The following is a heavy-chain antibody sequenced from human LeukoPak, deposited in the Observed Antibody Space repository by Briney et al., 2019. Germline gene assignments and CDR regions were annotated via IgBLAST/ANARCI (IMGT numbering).Heavy chain of an antibody. V-gene: IGHV3-66*01. CDR1: GFTFSGSA. CDR3: ARAIQYRFDP. Sequence: GGSLRLSCAASGFTFSGSAMSWVRQAPGEGLEWVSVIYAAGNTYYADSVKGRFTISRDNSKNTLYLQMSSLRAEDTAVYYCARAIQYRFDPWGQGTLVTVSS. D-gene: IGHD2/OR15-2a*01. J-gene: IGHJ5*02. CDR2: IYAAGNT.